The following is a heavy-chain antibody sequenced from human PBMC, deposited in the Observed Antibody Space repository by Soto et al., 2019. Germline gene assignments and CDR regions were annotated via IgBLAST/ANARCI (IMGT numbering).Heavy chain of an antibody. CDR1: GGTFSSYT. V-gene: IGHV1-69*02. CDR2: IIPILGIA. J-gene: IGHJ1*01. D-gene: IGHD3-16*02. Sequence: ASVKVSCKASGGTFSSYTISWVRQAPGQGLEWMGRIIPILGIANYAQKFQGRVTITADKSTSTAYMELSSLRSEDTAVYYCARAMITFGGVIVIDEYFQHWGQGTLVTVSS. CDR3: ARAMITFGGVIVIDEYFQH.